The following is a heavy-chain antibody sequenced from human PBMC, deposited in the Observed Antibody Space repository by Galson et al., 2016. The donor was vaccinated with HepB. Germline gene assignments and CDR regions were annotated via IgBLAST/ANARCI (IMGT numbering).Heavy chain of an antibody. CDR3: ARRINNGDYSCFDS. V-gene: IGHV5-51*01. CDR1: GYNFPSYW. J-gene: IGHJ5*01. Sequence: QSGAEVKKPGESLQISCKGFGYNFPSYWIGWVRQMPGKGLEWMGIIFPGDSDPRYSPSFQGQVTISADKSINTAYLQWSSLRPSDTAMYYCARRINNGDYSCFDSWGQGTLVTVSS. CDR2: IFPGDSDP. D-gene: IGHD4-17*01.